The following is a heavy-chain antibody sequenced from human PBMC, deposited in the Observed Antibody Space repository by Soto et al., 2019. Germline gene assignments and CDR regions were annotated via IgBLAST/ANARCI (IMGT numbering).Heavy chain of an antibody. CDR3: ARARSGYNIDALDI. V-gene: IGHV4-59*01. Sequence: SETLSLTCTVSGDSIRTYFWTWIRQPPGKGLEWIGYVFNSGSTNSNPSLTSRVTILLDTSRNQISLTLSSVTAADTAVYYCARARSGYNIDALDIWGQGTMVTV. J-gene: IGHJ3*02. CDR1: GDSIRTYF. CDR2: VFNSGST. D-gene: IGHD5-12*01.